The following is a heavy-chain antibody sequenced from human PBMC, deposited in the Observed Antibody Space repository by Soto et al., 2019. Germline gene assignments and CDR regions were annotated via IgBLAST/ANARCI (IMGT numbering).Heavy chain of an antibody. V-gene: IGHV4-59*01. D-gene: IGHD3-10*01. J-gene: IGHJ6*02. CDR2: IYYSGST. CDR1: GGSISSYY. CDR3: ARFKGYGSGSYYPGVYYYGMDV. Sequence: SETLSLTCTVSGGSISSYYWSWIRQPPGKGLEWIGYIYYSGSTNYNPSLKSRVTISVDTSKNQFSLKLSSVTAADTAVYYCARFKGYGSGSYYPGVYYYGMDVWGQGTTVTVSS.